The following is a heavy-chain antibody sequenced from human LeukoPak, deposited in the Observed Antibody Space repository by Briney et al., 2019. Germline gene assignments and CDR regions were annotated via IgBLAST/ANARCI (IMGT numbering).Heavy chain of an antibody. CDR3: AIAFNDREYWFDP. CDR1: GYTFTSYD. CDR2: ISAYKCKT. V-gene: IGHV1-18*01. Sequence: VASVKVSCKACGYTFTSYDFNWVRQATGQELEWIGWISAYKCKTNYVQKLQGRVTMSTDRSSSTAYMDVRSLSADDTDACDFAIAFNDREYWFDPWGQGTLVTVSS. D-gene: IGHD3-22*01. J-gene: IGHJ5*02.